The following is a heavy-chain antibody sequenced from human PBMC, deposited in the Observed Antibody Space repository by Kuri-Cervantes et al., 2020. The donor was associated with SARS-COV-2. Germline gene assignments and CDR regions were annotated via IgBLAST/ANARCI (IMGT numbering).Heavy chain of an antibody. J-gene: IGHJ4*02. Sequence: SETLSLTCAVSGGSISSGGYSWSWIRQPPGKGLEWIGYIYHSGSTYYNPSLKSRVTISVDRSKNQFSLKLSSVTAADTAVYYCARDPSTHTSIAAPTDYWGQGTLVTVSS. V-gene: IGHV4-30-2*01. D-gene: IGHD6-6*01. CDR2: IYHSGST. CDR3: ARDPSTHTSIAAPTDY. CDR1: GGSISSGGYS.